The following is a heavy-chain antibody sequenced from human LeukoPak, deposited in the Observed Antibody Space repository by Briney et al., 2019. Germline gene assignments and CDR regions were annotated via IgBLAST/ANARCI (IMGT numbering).Heavy chain of an antibody. J-gene: IGHJ4*02. V-gene: IGHV1-24*01. CDR3: ATRGSDLWSGFDF. Sequence: ASVKVSCKLSGNTLRELPIQWVRQAGGKGLEWMAGFDPENAEIVYAQKFQGRVTMTEDTSTNTAYMELTSLTSDDTALYYCATRGSDLWSGFDFWGQGTQVTVSS. D-gene: IGHD3-3*01. CDR1: GNTLRELP. CDR2: FDPENAEI.